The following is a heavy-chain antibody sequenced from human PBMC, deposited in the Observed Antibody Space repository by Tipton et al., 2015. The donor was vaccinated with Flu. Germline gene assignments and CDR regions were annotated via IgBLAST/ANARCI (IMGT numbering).Heavy chain of an antibody. V-gene: IGHV3-30*02. CDR2: IRYDGSNK. J-gene: IGHJ4*02. D-gene: IGHD3-10*01. CDR3: AKWMSGGSGPFDY. Sequence: GSLRLSCAASGFTFSSYGMHWVRQAPGKGLEWVAFIRYDGSNKYYADSVKGRFTISSDVSKNTLYLQMNSLRTEDTALYYCAKWMSGGSGPFDYWGQGTLVTVSS. CDR1: GFTFSSYG.